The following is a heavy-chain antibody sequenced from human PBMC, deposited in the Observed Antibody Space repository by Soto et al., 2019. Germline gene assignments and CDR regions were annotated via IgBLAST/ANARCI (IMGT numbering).Heavy chain of an antibody. CDR1: GFTFSGHR. D-gene: IGHD2-8*01. V-gene: IGHV3-7*01. CDR2: IDRDGSGK. Sequence: EVQLVESGGGLVQPGGSLSLACAASGFTFSGHRMTWVRQAPGKGLEWVANIDRDGSGKYYVDSVRGRFTISRDNAEDSLYLQMSSLRVEDTALDYCARIMVAQNEYLDHWGQGARVTVSS. CDR3: ARIMVAQNEYLDH. J-gene: IGHJ4*02.